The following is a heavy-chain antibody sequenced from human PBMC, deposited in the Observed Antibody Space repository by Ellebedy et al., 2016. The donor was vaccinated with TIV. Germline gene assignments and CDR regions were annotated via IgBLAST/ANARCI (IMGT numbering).Heavy chain of an antibody. CDR2: ISTRGDNT. D-gene: IGHD2-2*01. CDR1: GFTFSDYA. J-gene: IGHJ3*02. CDR3: AKDGGLGRYCVSASCYTNAFDI. V-gene: IGHV3-23*01. Sequence: GESLKISCAASGFTFSDYAMSWVRQAPGGLEWVSTISTRGDNTYYADSVKGRFTISRDNSRNTLSLQMNSLRAEDTAMYYCAKDGGLGRYCVSASCYTNAFDIWGQGTMVTVSS.